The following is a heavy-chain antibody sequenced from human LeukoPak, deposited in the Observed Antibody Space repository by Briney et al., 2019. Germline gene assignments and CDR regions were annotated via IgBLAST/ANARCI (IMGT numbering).Heavy chain of an antibody. V-gene: IGHV1-69*05. D-gene: IGHD6-13*01. CDR2: IIPIFGTA. Sequence: SVKVSCKAPGGTFSSYAISWVRQAPGQGLEWMGGIIPIFGTANYAQKFQGRVTITTDESTSTAYMELSSLRSEDTAAYYCARDRIAAAGSFDYWGQGTLVTVSS. CDR1: GGTFSSYA. J-gene: IGHJ4*02. CDR3: ARDRIAAAGSFDY.